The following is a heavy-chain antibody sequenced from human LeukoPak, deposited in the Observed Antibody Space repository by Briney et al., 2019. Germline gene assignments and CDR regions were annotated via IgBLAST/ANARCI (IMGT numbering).Heavy chain of an antibody. Sequence: GGSLRLSCAASGFTFSSYGMPWVRQAPGKGLEWVAVISYDGSNKYYADSVKGRFTISRDNSKNTLYLQMNSLRAEDTAVYYCAKDQAEAGPGIDYWGQATLVTVSS. CDR3: AKDQAEAGPGIDY. J-gene: IGHJ4*02. V-gene: IGHV3-30*18. CDR1: GFTFSSYG. D-gene: IGHD6-19*01. CDR2: ISYDGSNK.